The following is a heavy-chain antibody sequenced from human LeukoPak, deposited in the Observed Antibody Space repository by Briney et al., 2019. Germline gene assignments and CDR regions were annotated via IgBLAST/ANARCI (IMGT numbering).Heavy chain of an antibody. CDR1: GGTFSSYA. CDR2: IIPIFGTA. J-gene: IGHJ6*02. D-gene: IGHD6-6*01. Sequence: GASVKVSCKASGGTFSSYAISWVRQAPGQGLEWMGGIIPIFGTANYAQKFQGRVTITADESTSTAYMELSSLRSEDTAVYYCARDSSSSPDYYYYGMDVWGQGTTVTVSS. V-gene: IGHV1-69*13. CDR3: ARDSSSSPDYYYYGMDV.